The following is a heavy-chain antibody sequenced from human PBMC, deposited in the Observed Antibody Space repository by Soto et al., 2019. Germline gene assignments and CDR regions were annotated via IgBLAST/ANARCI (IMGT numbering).Heavy chain of an antibody. J-gene: IGHJ6*02. CDR2: IYYSGST. CDR1: GGSISSYY. Sequence: QVQLQESGPGLVKPSETLSLTCTVSGGSISSYYWSWIRQPPGKGLEWIGYIYYSGSTNYNPSLKSRVTISVDTSKNQFSLKLSSVTAADTAVYYWARCGGGRSSYYYYYYGMDVWGQGTTVTVSS. D-gene: IGHD6-6*01. CDR3: ARCGGGRSSYYYYYYGMDV. V-gene: IGHV4-59*01.